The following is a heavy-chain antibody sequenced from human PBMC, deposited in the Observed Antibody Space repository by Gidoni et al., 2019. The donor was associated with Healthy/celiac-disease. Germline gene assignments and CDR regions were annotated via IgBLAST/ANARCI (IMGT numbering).Heavy chain of an antibody. D-gene: IGHD5-12*01. J-gene: IGHJ3*02. CDR1: GFSLSTSGVG. CDR3: AHLGGRGYSGYDSGDRYAFDI. Sequence: QITLKESGPTLVNPTQTLTLTCTFSGFSLSTSGVGVGWIRQPPGKALEWLALIYWDDDKRYSPSLKSRLTITKDTSKNQVVLTMTNMDPVDTATYYCAHLGGRGYSGYDSGDRYAFDIWGQGTMVTVSS. CDR2: IYWDDDK. V-gene: IGHV2-5*02.